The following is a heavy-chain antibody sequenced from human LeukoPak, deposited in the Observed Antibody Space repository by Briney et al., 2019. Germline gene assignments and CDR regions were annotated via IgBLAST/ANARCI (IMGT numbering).Heavy chain of an antibody. D-gene: IGHD3-10*01. V-gene: IGHV4-34*01. CDR2: INHSGST. J-gene: IGHJ4*02. Sequence: PSETLSLTCAVYGGSFSGYYWSWIRQPPGKGLEWIGEINHSGSTNYNPSLKSRVTISVDTSKNQFSLKLSSVTAADTAVYYCARGLRWGITMVRARTYSDYWGQGTLVTVSS. CDR1: GGSFSGYY. CDR3: ARGLRWGITMVRARTYSDY.